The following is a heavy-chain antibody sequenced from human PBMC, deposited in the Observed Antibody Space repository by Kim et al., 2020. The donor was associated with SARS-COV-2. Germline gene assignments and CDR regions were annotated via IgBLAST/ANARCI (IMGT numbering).Heavy chain of an antibody. CDR3: TGGRAGGVPSPILGLWPHYDYFIMDV. V-gene: IGHV4-34*01. CDR2: ISHSGSS. CDR1: GGSFSGYS. J-gene: IGHJ6*02. Sequence: SETLSLTCAVYGGSFSGYSWNWIRRPPGQGLERLGEISHSGSSNYHSSLKSRGTMSVDTSKNQFSLRLRSVTAAATAYYYCTGGRAGGVPSPILGLWPHYDYFIMDVWGQGTTVTVSS. D-gene: IGHD2-2*02.